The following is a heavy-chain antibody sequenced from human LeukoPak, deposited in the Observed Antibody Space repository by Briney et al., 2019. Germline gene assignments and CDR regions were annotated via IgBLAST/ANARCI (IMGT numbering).Heavy chain of an antibody. CDR2: INPNSGGT. CDR3: ARDVGYCSSTSCYTFEYFQH. D-gene: IGHD2-2*02. Sequence: ASVKVSCKASGYTFTGYYMHWVRQAPGQGLEWMGWINPNSGGTNYAQKFQGRVTMTRDTSISTAYMELSRLRSDDTAVYYCARDVGYCSSTSCYTFEYFQHWGQGTLVTVSS. J-gene: IGHJ1*01. V-gene: IGHV1-2*02. CDR1: GYTFTGYY.